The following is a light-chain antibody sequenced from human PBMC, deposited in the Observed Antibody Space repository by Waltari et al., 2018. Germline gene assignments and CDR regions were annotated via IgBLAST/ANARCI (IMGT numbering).Light chain of an antibody. V-gene: IGKV3-20*01. J-gene: IGKJ3*01. CDR1: QSVDSTY. CDR3: QQYGSSPFT. CDR2: GAS. Sequence: EIVLAQSPGTLSLSPGARVTLSCRPSQSVDSTYLAWYQQKPGQAPRLLISGASRRATGIPDRFSGSGSGADFTLTISRLEPEDFAVYYCQQYGSSPFTFGPGTKVDIK.